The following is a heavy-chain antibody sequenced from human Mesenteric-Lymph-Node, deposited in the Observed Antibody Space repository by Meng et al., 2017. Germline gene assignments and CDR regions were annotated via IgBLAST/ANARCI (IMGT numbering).Heavy chain of an antibody. V-gene: IGHV3-11*01. CDR3: ARRRDGYNNYYFDF. J-gene: IGHJ4*02. Sequence: LVGLGGGLVKPGGSLGLSCATAGCTFSDSYMSWIRQAPGMGLEWVSSISSVGSSNIYYADSVKGRFTISRDNSKNSLYLQMNTLGAEDTAVYYCARRRDGYNNYYFDFWGQGALVTVSS. CDR2: ISSVGSSNI. D-gene: IGHD5-24*01. CDR1: GCTFSDSY.